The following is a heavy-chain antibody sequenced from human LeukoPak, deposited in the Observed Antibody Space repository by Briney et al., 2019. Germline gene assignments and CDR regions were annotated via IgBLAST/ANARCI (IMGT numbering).Heavy chain of an antibody. CDR3: ARGGRRYCSGGSCYSDY. J-gene: IGHJ4*02. Sequence: GASVKVSCKASGGTFSSYAISWVRQAPGQGLEWMGGIIPIFGTANYAQKFQGRVTITTDESTSTAYMELRSLRSDDTAVYYCARGGRRYCSGGSCYSDYWGQGTLVTVSS. D-gene: IGHD2-15*01. V-gene: IGHV1-69*05. CDR1: GGTFSSYA. CDR2: IIPIFGTA.